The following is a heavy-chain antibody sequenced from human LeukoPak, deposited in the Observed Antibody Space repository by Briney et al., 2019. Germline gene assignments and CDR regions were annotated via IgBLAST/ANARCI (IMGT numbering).Heavy chain of an antibody. D-gene: IGHD2-15*01. Sequence: SVKVSCKASGGTFSSYTISWVRQAPGQGLEWMGRIIPILGIANYAQKFQGRVTITADKSTSTAYMELSSLRSEDTAVYYCARDVSCSGGSCQTDWFDPWGQGTLVTVSS. CDR2: IIPILGIA. CDR1: GGTFSSYT. V-gene: IGHV1-69*04. J-gene: IGHJ5*02. CDR3: ARDVSCSGGSCQTDWFDP.